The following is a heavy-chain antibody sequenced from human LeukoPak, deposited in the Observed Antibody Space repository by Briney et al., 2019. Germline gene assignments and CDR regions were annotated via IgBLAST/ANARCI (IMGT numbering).Heavy chain of an antibody. Sequence: GGSLRLACADSGFTFSSYAFHWVRQAPGKGLEWVSVISYDGSNKYYADSVMGRFTISRDNSKNTLYLQMNSLRAEDTAVYYCAKDEVVVAANWYFDLSGRGTLVTVSS. D-gene: IGHD2-15*01. CDR1: GFTFSSYA. J-gene: IGHJ2*01. CDR3: AKDEVVVAANWYFDL. CDR2: ISYDGSNK. V-gene: IGHV3-30*04.